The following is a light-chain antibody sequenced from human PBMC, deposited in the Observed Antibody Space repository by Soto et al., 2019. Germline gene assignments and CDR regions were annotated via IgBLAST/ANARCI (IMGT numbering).Light chain of an antibody. CDR1: QNVRTF. CDR3: QQYGSSSWT. J-gene: IGKJ1*01. CDR2: GAS. V-gene: IGKV3-11*01. Sequence: EVVLTQSPATLSLSPGERATLSCRASQNVRTFLDWYQQKPGQAPRLLIYGASNRATGIPARFSGSGSGTDFTLTISSLEPEDFAVYYCQQYGSSSWTFGHGTKVEIK.